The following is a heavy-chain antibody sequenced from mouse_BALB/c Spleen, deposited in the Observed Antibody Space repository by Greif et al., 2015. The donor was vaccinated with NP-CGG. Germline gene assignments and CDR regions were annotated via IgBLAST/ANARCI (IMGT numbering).Heavy chain of an antibody. CDR2: IYPGDGDT. V-gene: IGHV1-80*01. J-gene: IGHJ4*01. CDR3: ARYDYDSYAMGY. D-gene: IGHD2-4*01. Sequence: VQLQQSGAELVRPGSSVKISCKASGYAFSSYWMNWVKQRPGQGLEWIGQIYPGDGDTNYNGKFKGKATLTADKSSSTAYMQLSSLTSEDSAVYFCARYDYDSYAMGYWGQGTSVTVSS. CDR1: GYAFSSYW.